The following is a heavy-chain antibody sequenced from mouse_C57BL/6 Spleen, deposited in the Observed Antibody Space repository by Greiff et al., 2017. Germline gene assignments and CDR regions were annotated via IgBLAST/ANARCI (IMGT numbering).Heavy chain of an antibody. V-gene: IGHV1-69*01. Sequence: VQLQQPGAELVMPGASVKLSCKASGYTFTSYWMHWVKQRPGQGLEWIGEIDPSDSYTNYNQKFKGKSTLTVDKSSSTAYMQLSSLTSEDSAVYYCAVGGTTDDFEYWGQGTTLTVSS. D-gene: IGHD1-1*01. J-gene: IGHJ2*01. CDR3: AVGGTTDDFEY. CDR1: GYTFTSYW. CDR2: IDPSDSYT.